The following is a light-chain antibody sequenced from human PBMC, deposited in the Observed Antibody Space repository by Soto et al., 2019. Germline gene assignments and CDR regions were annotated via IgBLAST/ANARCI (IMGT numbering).Light chain of an antibody. V-gene: IGKV3-11*01. J-gene: IGKJ4*01. CDR2: AAS. CDR3: QHRSSWPLT. Sequence: EIVLTQSPSTLSLSPGERATLSCRASQSVGSYLAWYQQKPGQAPRLLISAASNRATGVPARFSGSGSGTDFTLTISSLEPEDFAVYYCQHRSSWPLTFGGGTKVEIK. CDR1: QSVGSY.